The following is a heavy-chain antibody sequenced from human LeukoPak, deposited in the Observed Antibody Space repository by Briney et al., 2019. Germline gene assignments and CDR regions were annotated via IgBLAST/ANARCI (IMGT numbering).Heavy chain of an antibody. V-gene: IGHV3-48*03. D-gene: IGHD6-19*01. CDR2: ISSSGSTI. CDR1: GFTFSSYE. J-gene: IGHJ4*02. Sequence: PGGSLRLSCAASGFTFSSYEMNWVRQAPGKGLEWVSYISSSGSTIYYADSVKGRFTIYRDNAKNSLYLQMNSLRAEDTAVYYCARIPYSSGGYYFDYWGQGTLVTVSS. CDR3: ARIPYSSGGYYFDY.